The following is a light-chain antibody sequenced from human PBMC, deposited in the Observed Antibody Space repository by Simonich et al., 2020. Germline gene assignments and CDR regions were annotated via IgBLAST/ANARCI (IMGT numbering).Light chain of an antibody. CDR2: EGS. CDR3: CSYAGSSTSVV. CDR1: SSDVGSYNL. J-gene: IGLJ2*01. Sequence: QSALTQPASVSGSPGQSITISCTGTSSDVGSYNLVSWYQQHPGKAPKLMIYEGSKRPSGVPNRFSGSKSGNMASLTISGLQAEDEADYYCCSYAGSSTSVVFGGGTKLTVL. V-gene: IGLV2-23*01.